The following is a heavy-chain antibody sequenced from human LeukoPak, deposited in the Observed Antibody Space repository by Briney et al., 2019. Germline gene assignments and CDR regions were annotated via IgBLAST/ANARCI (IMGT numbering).Heavy chain of an antibody. Sequence: GGSLRLSCAASGFTFSSCGFNWVRQAPGKGLEWVSSIGPTGTDRYYADSVRGRFPISRDNTKNSMYLQMDSLRDEDTAVYYCATETIGRHYDYWGQGTLLTVSS. J-gene: IGHJ4*02. V-gene: IGHV3-21*01. CDR1: GFTFSSCG. CDR2: IGPTGTDR. D-gene: IGHD1-14*01. CDR3: ATETIGRHYDY.